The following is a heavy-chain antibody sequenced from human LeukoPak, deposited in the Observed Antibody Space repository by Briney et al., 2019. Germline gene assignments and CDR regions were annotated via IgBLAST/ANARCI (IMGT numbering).Heavy chain of an antibody. CDR1: GYTFTSYG. CDR3: ARERADYYDSSGYQYDY. J-gene: IGHJ4*02. Sequence: ASVKVSCKASGYTFTSYGISRVRQAPGQGLEWMGWISAYNGNTNYAQKLQGRVTMTTDTSTSTAYMELRSLRSDDTAVYYCARERADYYDSSGYQYDYWGQGTLVTVSS. V-gene: IGHV1-18*01. CDR2: ISAYNGNT. D-gene: IGHD3-22*01.